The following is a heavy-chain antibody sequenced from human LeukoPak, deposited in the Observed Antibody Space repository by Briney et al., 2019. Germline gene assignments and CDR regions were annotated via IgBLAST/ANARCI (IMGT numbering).Heavy chain of an antibody. CDR2: ISAYNSNK. CDR3: ARDSEDWFDP. V-gene: IGHV1-18*01. D-gene: IGHD3-10*01. CDR1: GYTFTSYG. J-gene: IGHJ5*02. Sequence: ASVKVSCKASGYTFTSYGISWVRQAPGQGLEWMRWISAYNSNKNSAQKLQGRVTMTTDTSTSTAYMELRSLRSDDTAVYYCARDSEDWFDPWGQGTLVTVSS.